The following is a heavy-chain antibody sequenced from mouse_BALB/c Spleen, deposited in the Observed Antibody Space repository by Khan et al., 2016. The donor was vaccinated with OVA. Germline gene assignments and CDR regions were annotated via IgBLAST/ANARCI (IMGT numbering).Heavy chain of an antibody. CDR2: INPSSGYA. V-gene: IGHV1-4*01. D-gene: IGHD2-14*01. Sequence: VQLQQSGAELARPGASVKMSCKASGYTFTTYTMHWIKQRPGQGLEWIVYINPSSGYANYNQKFKDKATLTADKSSSTAYMQLSSLTSEDSAVYYCAREGAYYRSDGWFAYWGQGTLITVSA. CDR1: GYTFTTYT. J-gene: IGHJ3*01. CDR3: AREGAYYRSDGWFAY.